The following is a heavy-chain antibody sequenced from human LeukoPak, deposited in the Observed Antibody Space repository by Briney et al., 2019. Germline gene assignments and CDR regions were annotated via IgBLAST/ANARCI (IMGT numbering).Heavy chain of an antibody. V-gene: IGHV3-9*01. Sequence: GGSLRLSCAPSGFTFDDYAMHWVRQAPGKGLDWVSGISWIIGSIGYADSVKGRFTISRDNAKNSLYLQMNSLRAEDTALYYCAKVQDRGDFWSGYYTPTGAFDIWGQGTMVTVSS. D-gene: IGHD3-3*01. CDR3: AKVQDRGDFWSGYYTPTGAFDI. J-gene: IGHJ3*02. CDR1: GFTFDDYA. CDR2: ISWIIGSI.